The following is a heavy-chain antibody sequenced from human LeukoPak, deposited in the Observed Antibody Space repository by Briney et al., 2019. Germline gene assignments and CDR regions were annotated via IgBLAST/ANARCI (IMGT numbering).Heavy chain of an antibody. D-gene: IGHD6-13*01. CDR1: GYTFTGYD. CDR2: INPNSGGT. V-gene: IGHV1-2*02. J-gene: IGHJ3*02. CDR3: ARGAAADNDAFDI. Sequence: GASVKVSCKASGYTFTGYDMHWVRQAPGQGLECMGWINPNSGGTNYAQKFQGRVTMTRDTSISTAYMELSRLRSDDTAVYYCARGAAADNDAFDIWGQGTMVTVSS.